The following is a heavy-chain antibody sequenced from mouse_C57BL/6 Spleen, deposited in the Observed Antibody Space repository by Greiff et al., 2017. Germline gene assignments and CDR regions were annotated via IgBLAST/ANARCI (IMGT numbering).Heavy chain of an antibody. Sequence: EVQLVESGGGLVKPGGSLKLSCAASGFTFSSYAMSWVRQTPEKRLEWVATISDGGSYTYYPDNVKGRFTIARDNAKNNLYLQMSHLKSEDTAMYYCGRDGGTTVAWYFDVWGTGTTVTVSS. J-gene: IGHJ1*03. CDR1: GFTFSSYA. V-gene: IGHV5-4*01. CDR3: GRDGGTTVAWYFDV. CDR2: ISDGGSYT. D-gene: IGHD1-1*01.